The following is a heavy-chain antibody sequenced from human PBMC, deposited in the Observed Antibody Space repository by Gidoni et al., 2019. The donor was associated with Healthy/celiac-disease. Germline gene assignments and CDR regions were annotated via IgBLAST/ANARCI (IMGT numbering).Heavy chain of an antibody. D-gene: IGHD3-22*01. CDR2: ISYDGSNK. Sequence: QVQLVESGGGVVQPGRSLRLSCAASGFTFSSYGMHWVRQAPGKGLEWVAVISYDGSNKYYADSVKGRFTISRDNSKNTLYLQMNSLRAEDTAVYYCAKDRTLGSGYYPIDAFDIWGQGTMVTVSS. CDR3: AKDRTLGSGYYPIDAFDI. V-gene: IGHV3-30*18. J-gene: IGHJ3*02. CDR1: GFTFSSYG.